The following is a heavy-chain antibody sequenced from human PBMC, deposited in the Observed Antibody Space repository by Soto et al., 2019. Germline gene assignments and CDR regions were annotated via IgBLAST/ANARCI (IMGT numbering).Heavy chain of an antibody. CDR3: AREQWSHLSSFEHYNGMDV. D-gene: IGHD2-8*01. V-gene: IGHV1-69*01. Sequence: QVQLVQSGAEVKRPGSSVKVSCKASGATFSGSAFSWVRQAPGQGLEWMGGITPTLGTTNYAQHLQGRVTITADESTATSFMELTSLTSDDTAVYYCAREQWSHLSSFEHYNGMDVWGQGTPVTVSS. J-gene: IGHJ6*02. CDR1: GATFSGSA. CDR2: ITPTLGTT.